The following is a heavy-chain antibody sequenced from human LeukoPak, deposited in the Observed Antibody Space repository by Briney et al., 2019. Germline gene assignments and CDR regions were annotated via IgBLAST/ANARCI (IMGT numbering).Heavy chain of an antibody. CDR3: ARETMGIDY. J-gene: IGHJ4*02. CDR2: INSSGGRT. D-gene: IGHD3-3*01. CDR1: GFTFSSSA. Sequence: GGSLRLSCTTSGFTFSSSAMSWVRQAPGKGLEWVSDINSSGGRTYYADSVKGRFTISRDNAKNSLYLQMDSLRAEDTALYYCARETMGIDYWGQGTLVTVSS. V-gene: IGHV3-23*01.